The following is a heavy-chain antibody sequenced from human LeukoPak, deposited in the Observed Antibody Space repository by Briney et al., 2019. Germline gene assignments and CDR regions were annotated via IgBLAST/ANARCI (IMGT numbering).Heavy chain of an antibody. CDR2: IYHSAST. CDR1: GYSISSGYY. V-gene: IGHV4-38-2*02. CDR3: AREGRGVYYYMDV. D-gene: IGHD3-10*01. J-gene: IGHJ6*03. Sequence: PSETLSLTCTVSGYSISSGYYWGWIRQPPGKGLEWIGSIYHSASTYYNPSLKSRVTISVDTSKNQFPLKLSSVTAADTAVYYCAREGRGVYYYMDVWGKGTTVTVSS.